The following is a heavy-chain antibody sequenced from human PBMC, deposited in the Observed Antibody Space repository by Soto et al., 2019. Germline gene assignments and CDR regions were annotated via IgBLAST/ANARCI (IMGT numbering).Heavy chain of an antibody. CDR1: GYTFSSYG. CDR3: ATTTVVCLFHH. CDR2: ISTHSGNT. V-gene: IGHV1-18*01. J-gene: IGHJ1*01. D-gene: IGHD4-17*01. Sequence: QVQLVQSGAEVKKPGASVKVSCKASGYTFSSYGISWVRQAPGQGLEWMGWISTHSGNTDYAQKFQGRVTMTTDTSTSTAYMELRSLRSDDTAVYYCATTTVVCLFHHWGQGTLVTVSS.